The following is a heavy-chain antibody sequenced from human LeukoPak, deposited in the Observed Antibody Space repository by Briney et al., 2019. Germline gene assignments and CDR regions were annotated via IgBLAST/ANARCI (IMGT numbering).Heavy chain of an antibody. CDR3: ARRTKWFGYWFDP. CDR1: GYSISSGYY. V-gene: IGHV4-38-2*02. D-gene: IGHD3-10*01. Sequence: SETLSLTCTVSGYSISSGYYWGWIRQPPGKGLEWIGSIYHSGSTYYNPSLKSRVTISVDTSKNQFSLKLSSVTAADTAVYYCARRTKWFGYWFDPWGQGTLVTVPS. CDR2: IYHSGST. J-gene: IGHJ5*02.